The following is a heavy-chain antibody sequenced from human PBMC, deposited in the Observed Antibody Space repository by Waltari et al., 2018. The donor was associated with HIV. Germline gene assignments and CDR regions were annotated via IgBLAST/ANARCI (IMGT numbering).Heavy chain of an antibody. CDR3: ATYYDSSGSWDY. CDR1: GGSISSSSYY. Sequence: QLQLQESGPGLVKPSETLSLTCTVSGGSISSSSYYWGWIRQPPGKGLEWIGSIYYSGSTYYNPSLKSRVTISVDTSKNQFSLKLSSVTAADTAVYYCATYYDSSGSWDYWGQGTLVTVSS. CDR2: IYYSGST. V-gene: IGHV4-39*07. J-gene: IGHJ4*02. D-gene: IGHD3-22*01.